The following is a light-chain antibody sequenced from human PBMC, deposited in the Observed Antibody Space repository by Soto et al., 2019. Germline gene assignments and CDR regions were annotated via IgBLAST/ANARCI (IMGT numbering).Light chain of an antibody. CDR2: EAS. V-gene: IGKV1-5*01. CDR1: QNIGRW. CDR3: QQYLSWT. J-gene: IGKJ1*01. Sequence: DIQMTQSPSSLSASVGDRVTITCRASQNIGRWLAWYQQKPGKAPKFLIYEASTLESGVPSRFSGSGSGTKFTLTISSLQADDVATYYCQQYLSWTFGQGTRVEVK.